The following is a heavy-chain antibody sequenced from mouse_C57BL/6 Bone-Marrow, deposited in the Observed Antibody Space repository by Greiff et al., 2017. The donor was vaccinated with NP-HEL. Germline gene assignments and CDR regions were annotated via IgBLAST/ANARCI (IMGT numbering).Heavy chain of an antibody. Sequence: EVQLQHSGAELVRPGASVKLSCTASGFNIKDYYMHWVKQRPEQGLEWIGRIDPEDGDTEYAPKFQGKATMTADTSSNTAYLQLSSLTSEDTAVYYCTDGYYVRYAMDYWGQGTSVTVSS. D-gene: IGHD2-3*01. CDR1: GFNIKDYY. CDR3: TDGYYVRYAMDY. J-gene: IGHJ4*01. V-gene: IGHV14-1*01. CDR2: IDPEDGDT.